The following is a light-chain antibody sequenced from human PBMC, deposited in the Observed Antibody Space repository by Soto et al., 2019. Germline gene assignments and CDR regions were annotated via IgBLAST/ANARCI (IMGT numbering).Light chain of an antibody. Sequence: QSALTQPPSASGSPGQSVTISCTATSSDVGGYNYVSWYQQHPGKAPKLMIYEVNKRPSGVPDRFSGSKSGNTASLTVSGLQAEDEADYYCTSHSGSNHVVFGGGTKLTVL. V-gene: IGLV2-8*01. CDR2: EVN. CDR1: SSDVGGYNY. J-gene: IGLJ2*01. CDR3: TSHSGSNHVV.